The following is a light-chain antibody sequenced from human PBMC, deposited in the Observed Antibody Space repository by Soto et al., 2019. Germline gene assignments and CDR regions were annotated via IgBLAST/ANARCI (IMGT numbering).Light chain of an antibody. J-gene: IGKJ4*01. Sequence: DIQMTQSPSSLSASVGDRVTITCQASQDISNYLNWYQQKPGKAPKLLIYDASNLETWVPSRFSGSGSGTDFTFTISSLQPEDIATYYCQQLGLTFGGGTKVEIK. CDR3: QQLGLT. CDR2: DAS. V-gene: IGKV1-33*01. CDR1: QDISNY.